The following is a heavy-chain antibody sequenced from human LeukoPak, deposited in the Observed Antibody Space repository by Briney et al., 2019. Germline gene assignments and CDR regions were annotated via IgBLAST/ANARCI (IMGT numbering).Heavy chain of an antibody. V-gene: IGHV3-7*01. CDR2: INQDGSEK. D-gene: IGHD3-3*01. CDR3: ARLLSQQYSVWSGSYKTYYHYYMDV. Sequence: GGSLRLSCVASGFTFRNHWMSWVRQAPGEGPEWVANINQDGSEKYYVDSVKGRFTISRDSAESSLYLQMSSLRAEDTAVYYCARLLSQQYSVWSGSYKTYYHYYMDVWGKGTTVTVSS. J-gene: IGHJ6*03. CDR1: GFTFRNHW.